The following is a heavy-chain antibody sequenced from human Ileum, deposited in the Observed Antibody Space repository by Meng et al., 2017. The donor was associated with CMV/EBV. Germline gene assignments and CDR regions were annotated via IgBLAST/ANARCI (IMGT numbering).Heavy chain of an antibody. J-gene: IGHJ5*02. CDR1: CVSCGGYY. V-gene: IGHV4-34*01. CDR3: ARGLDNYYDLA. Sequence: LTCDVYCVSCGGYYCGWIRQIPEKRRGWIGKISQFGKTSYHPSVKSGVTISVESSKKRLSLKMTSVTSADTAVYYCARGLDNYYDLAWGQGILVTVSS. D-gene: IGHD3-22*01. CDR2: ISQFGKT.